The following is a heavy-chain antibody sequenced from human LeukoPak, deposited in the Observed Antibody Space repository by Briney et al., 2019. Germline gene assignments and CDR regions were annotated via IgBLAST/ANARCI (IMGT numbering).Heavy chain of an antibody. J-gene: IGHJ4*02. CDR3: ARESMATIPFDY. V-gene: IGHV1-24*01. CDR2: FDPEDGET. CDR1: GYTLTELS. D-gene: IGHD5-24*01. Sequence: GASVKVSCKVSGYTLTELSMHWVRQAPGKGLEWMGGFDPEDGETIYAQKFQGRVTMTRDTSTSTVYMELSSLRSEDTAVYYCARESMATIPFDYWGQGTLVTVSS.